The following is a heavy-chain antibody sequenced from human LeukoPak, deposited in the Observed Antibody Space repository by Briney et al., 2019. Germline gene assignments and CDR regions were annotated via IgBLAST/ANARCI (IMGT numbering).Heavy chain of an antibody. CDR2: IFDNGST. CDR1: GGSISGGGYY. D-gene: IGHD3-10*01. J-gene: IGHJ4*02. Sequence: PSETLSPTCTVSGGSISGGGYYWSWIRQHPGKGLEWIGYIFDNGSTDYNPSLKSRVTISVDTSKNQLSLKLSSLTAADTAVYYCARESYGSGSYYYWGQGTLVTVSS. CDR3: ARESYGSGSYYY. V-gene: IGHV4-31*03.